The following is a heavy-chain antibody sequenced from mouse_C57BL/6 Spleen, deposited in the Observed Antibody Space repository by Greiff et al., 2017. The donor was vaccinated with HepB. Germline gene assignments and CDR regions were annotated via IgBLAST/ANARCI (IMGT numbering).Heavy chain of an antibody. V-gene: IGHV3-6*01. D-gene: IGHD1-1*01. CDR3: AREDTTVVAFDY. J-gene: IGHJ2*01. CDR1: GYSITSGYY. CDR2: ISYDGSN. Sequence: EVKLMESGPGLVKPSQSLSLTCSVTGYSITSGYYWNWIRQFPGNKLEWMGYISYDGSNNYNPSLKNRISITRDTSKNQFFLKLNSVTTEDTATYYCAREDTTVVAFDYWGKGTTLTVSS.